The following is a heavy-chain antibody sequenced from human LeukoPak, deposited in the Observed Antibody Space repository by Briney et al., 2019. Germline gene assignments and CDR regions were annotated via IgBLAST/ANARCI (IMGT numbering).Heavy chain of an antibody. V-gene: IGHV4-59*01. CDR2: IHQNGNT. CDR3: ARGYYDSSGYSNAFDV. J-gene: IGHJ3*01. Sequence: SETLSLTCPVSGVSISSSYWSWIRQPPGKRLEWIGFIHQNGNTNYNPSLKSRVTMSVDTSKNQFSLQMRSVTAADTAVYYCARGYYDSSGYSNAFDVWGQGTMVAV. CDR1: GVSISSSY. D-gene: IGHD3-22*01.